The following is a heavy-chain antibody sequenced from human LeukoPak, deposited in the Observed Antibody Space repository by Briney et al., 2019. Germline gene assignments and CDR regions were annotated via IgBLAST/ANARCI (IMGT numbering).Heavy chain of an antibody. D-gene: IGHD3-3*01. CDR1: GGSISSYY. J-gene: IGHJ4*02. CDR3: AGYLLRFLEPGDY. CDR2: IYYSGST. V-gene: IGHV4-59*01. Sequence: PSETLSLTCTVSGGSISSYYWSWIRQPPGKGLEWIGYIYYSGSTNYNPSLKSRVTISVDTSKNQFSLKLSSVTAADTAVYYCAGYLLRFLEPGDYWGQGTLVTVSS.